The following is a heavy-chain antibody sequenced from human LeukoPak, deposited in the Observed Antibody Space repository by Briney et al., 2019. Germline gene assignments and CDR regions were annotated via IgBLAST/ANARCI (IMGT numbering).Heavy chain of an antibody. J-gene: IGHJ3*02. CDR1: GFTFSSYA. CDR2: ISGSGGST. V-gene: IGHV3-23*01. Sequence: GGSLRLSCAASGFTFSSYAMSWVRQAPGRGLEWVSAISGSGGSTYYADSVKGRFTISRDNSKNTLYLQMNSLRAEDTAVYYCAKGYIVVVPAAIDAFDIWGQGTMVTVSS. D-gene: IGHD2-2*01. CDR3: AKGYIVVVPAAIDAFDI.